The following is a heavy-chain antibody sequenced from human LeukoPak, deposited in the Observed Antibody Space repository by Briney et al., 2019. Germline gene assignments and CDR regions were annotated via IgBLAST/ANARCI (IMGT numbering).Heavy chain of an antibody. CDR3: ARTVPLPYYYASSCYYYDY. CDR2: IYYSGST. D-gene: IGHD3-22*01. Sequence: SETLSLTCTVSGYSISNYYWSWIRQPPGKGLEWIGYIYYSGSTKYNPSLKSRVTISVDTSKNQFSLKLNSVTPADTAVYYCARTVPLPYYYASSCYYYDYWGQGTLVTVSS. V-gene: IGHV4-59*01. CDR1: GYSISNYY. J-gene: IGHJ4*02.